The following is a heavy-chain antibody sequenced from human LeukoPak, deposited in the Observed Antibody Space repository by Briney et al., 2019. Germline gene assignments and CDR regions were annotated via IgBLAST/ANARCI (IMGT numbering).Heavy chain of an antibody. D-gene: IGHD6-13*01. J-gene: IGHJ4*02. CDR1: GGSFSGYY. CDR3: ASRYIGLTHKGQLDY. V-gene: IGHV4-34*01. Sequence: SETLSLTCAVYGGSFSGYYWSWIRQPPGKGPEWIGEINHSGSTNYNPSLKSRVTISVDTSKNQFSLKLSSVTAADTAVYYCASRYIGLTHKGQLDYWGQGTLVTVSS. CDR2: INHSGST.